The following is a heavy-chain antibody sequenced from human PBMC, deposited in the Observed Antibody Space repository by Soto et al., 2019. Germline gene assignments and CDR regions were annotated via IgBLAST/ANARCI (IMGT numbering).Heavy chain of an antibody. CDR3: AKDTYYYDRSGYYTYDY. CDR2: ISYDGSNK. J-gene: IGHJ4*02. D-gene: IGHD3-22*01. V-gene: IGHV3-30*18. CDR1: GFTFSSYG. Sequence: GGSLRLSCAASGFTFSSYGVHWVRQAPGKGLEWVAVISYDGSNKHYADSVKGRFTISRDNSKNTLDLQMNSLRAEDTAVYYCAKDTYYYDRSGYYTYDYWGQRTQVTVSS.